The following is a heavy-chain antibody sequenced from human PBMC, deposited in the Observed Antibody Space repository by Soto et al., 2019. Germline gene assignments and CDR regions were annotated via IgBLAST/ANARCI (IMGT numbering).Heavy chain of an antibody. D-gene: IGHD6-19*01. CDR2: ISGTGSNI. V-gene: IGHV3-23*01. CDR1: GFTVTSCV. Sequence: EVQLLESGGGLVQPGGSLRLSCAASGFTVTSCVMAWVRRAPGKGLEWVSTISGTGSNIYYADSVKGRFTISRDSSKKNVYLQMNSLRVDDTAVDYCAKGGPSSGWYEFDFWGQGALVTVSS. J-gene: IGHJ4*02. CDR3: AKGGPSSGWYEFDF.